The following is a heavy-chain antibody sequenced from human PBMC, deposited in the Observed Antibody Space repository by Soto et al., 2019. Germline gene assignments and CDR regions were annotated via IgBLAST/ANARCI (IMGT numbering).Heavy chain of an antibody. CDR3: AHSPTYYYGSGSPNRNLFDP. Sequence: FGLTLVNPTQTLALTFTFSRFSLSTSGVGVGWNRQPPGKALDWLALIYWDDDKRYSPSLKSRLTITKDTSKNQVVLTMTNMDPVDTATYYCAHSPTYYYGSGSPNRNLFDPWGQGTLVTVSS. CDR1: RFSLSTSGVG. D-gene: IGHD3-10*01. J-gene: IGHJ5*02. V-gene: IGHV2-5*02. CDR2: IYWDDDK.